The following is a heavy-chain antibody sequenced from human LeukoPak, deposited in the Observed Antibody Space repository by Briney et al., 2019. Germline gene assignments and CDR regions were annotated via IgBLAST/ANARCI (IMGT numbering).Heavy chain of an antibody. Sequence: SVKVSCKAAGGTFSSYTISCVRQAPGQGLEWMGRIIPILGIANYAQKFQGRVTITADKSTSTAYMELSSLRSEDTAVYYCASQYSSSSRVYFDYWGQGTLVTVSS. CDR3: ASQYSSSSRVYFDY. V-gene: IGHV1-69*02. CDR1: GGTFSSYT. D-gene: IGHD6-6*01. CDR2: IIPILGIA. J-gene: IGHJ4*02.